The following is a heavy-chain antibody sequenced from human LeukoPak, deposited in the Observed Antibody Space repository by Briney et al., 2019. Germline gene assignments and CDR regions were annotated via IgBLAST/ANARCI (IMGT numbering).Heavy chain of an antibody. J-gene: IGHJ4*02. D-gene: IGHD2-21*01. CDR1: GYTFTGYY. V-gene: IGHV1-2*02. CDR3: ARDRLRGYHRYYFDY. CDR2: INPNSGGT. Sequence: ASVTVSCKASGYTFTGYYMHWVRQAPGQGLEWMGWINPNSGGTNYAQKFQGRVTMTRDTSISTAYMELSRLRSDDTAVYYCARDRLRGYHRYYFDYWGQGTLVTVSS.